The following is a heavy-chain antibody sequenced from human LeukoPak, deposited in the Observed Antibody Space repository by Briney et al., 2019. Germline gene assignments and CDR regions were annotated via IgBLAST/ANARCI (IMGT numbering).Heavy chain of an antibody. J-gene: IGHJ5*02. D-gene: IGHD3-10*01. CDR1: GFTFSSYW. CDR3: AREANYYGSGSSDNWFDP. Sequence: AGGSLRLSCAASGFTFSSYWMHWVRQAPGKGLVWVPRINSDGSSTSYADSVKGRFTISRDNAKNTLYLQMNSLRAEDTAVYYCAREANYYGSGSSDNWFDPWGQGTLVTVSS. V-gene: IGHV3-74*01. CDR2: INSDGSST.